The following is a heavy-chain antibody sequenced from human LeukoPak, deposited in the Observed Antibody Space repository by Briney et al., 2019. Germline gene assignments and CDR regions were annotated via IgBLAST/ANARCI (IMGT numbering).Heavy chain of an antibody. J-gene: IGHJ4*02. D-gene: IGHD3-9*01. CDR2: IPYDGINK. Sequence: PGRSLRLACAASGFTFSTYGMHWVRQAAGEWLEWIGVIPYDGINKDSADAVKDRFTVSRDNYKKTLYLQMYRLRAEDTAVYFCARDFDTLTGYYWKSFDYWGQGTLVTVSS. V-gene: IGHV3-30*03. CDR3: ARDFDTLTGYYWKSFDY. CDR1: GFTFSTYG.